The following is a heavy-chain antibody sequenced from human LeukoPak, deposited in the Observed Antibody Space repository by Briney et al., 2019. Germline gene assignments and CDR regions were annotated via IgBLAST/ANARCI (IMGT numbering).Heavy chain of an antibody. Sequence: ASVTVSFKASGYTFTGYYMHWVRQAPGQGLEWMGWINPNSGGTNYAQKFQGRVTMTRDTSISTAYMELSRLRSDDTAVYYCARDYGGNSVQDYWGQGTLVTVSS. CDR2: INPNSGGT. J-gene: IGHJ4*02. V-gene: IGHV1-2*02. CDR1: GYTFTGYY. D-gene: IGHD4-23*01. CDR3: ARDYGGNSVQDY.